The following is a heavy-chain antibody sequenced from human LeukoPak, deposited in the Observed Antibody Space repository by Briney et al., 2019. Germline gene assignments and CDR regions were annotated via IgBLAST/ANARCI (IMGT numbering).Heavy chain of an antibody. CDR1: GFTFNNYA. CDR2: LSATFGST. V-gene: IGHV3-23*01. D-gene: IGHD3-22*01. CDR3: AKDPYTYYYDSSGYTFDY. Sequence: GGSLRLSCAASGFTFNNYAMTWVRQAPGKGLEWVSSLSATFGSTYYADSVKGRFTISRDNSKNTLYLQMNSLRAEDSAVYYCAKDPYTYYYDSSGYTFDYRGQGTLVTVSS. J-gene: IGHJ4*02.